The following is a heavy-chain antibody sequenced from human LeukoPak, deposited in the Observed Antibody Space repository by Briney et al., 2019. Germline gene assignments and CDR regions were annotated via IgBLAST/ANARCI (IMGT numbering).Heavy chain of an antibody. Sequence: GASLKVSCKASGGTFTHYVISWVRQAPGQGLEWMGGIAPISGTPMYAQRFQGRVTISADTSTYTAFMEMSSLTSEDTAMYYCAREGEYYSESGNLVDASDVWGQGTMVTVSA. CDR1: GGTFTHYV. D-gene: IGHD3-10*01. V-gene: IGHV1-69*06. CDR3: AREGEYYSESGNLVDASDV. J-gene: IGHJ3*01. CDR2: IAPISGTP.